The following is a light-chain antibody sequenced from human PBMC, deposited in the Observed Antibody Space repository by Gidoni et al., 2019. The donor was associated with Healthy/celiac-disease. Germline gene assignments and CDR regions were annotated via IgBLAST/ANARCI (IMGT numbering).Light chain of an antibody. CDR1: SLRSYY. V-gene: IGLV3-19*01. CDR3: NSRDSSGNPVV. J-gene: IGLJ2*01. CDR2: GKN. Sequence: SSELTQDPAVSVALGQTVRITCQGDSLRSYYASWYQQKPGQAPVLVIYGKNNQPSGIPDRFSGSSSGNTASLTITWAQAEDEAVYYCNSRDSSGNPVVFGGGTKLTVL.